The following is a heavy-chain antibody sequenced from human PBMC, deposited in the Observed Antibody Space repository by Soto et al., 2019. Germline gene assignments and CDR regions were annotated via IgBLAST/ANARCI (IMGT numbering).Heavy chain of an antibody. D-gene: IGHD3-22*01. J-gene: IGHJ3*02. Sequence: GGSLRLSCVASRVTFIGYWMSWVRQAPGRGLEWVATIRQDGGQMYYVDSVKGRFTISRDRAKNSLYLQMNSLTVEDTALYYCTTDVAEMIVGDDAFDIWGQGTMVTVSS. CDR3: TTDVAEMIVGDDAFDI. CDR1: RVTFIGYW. CDR2: IRQDGGQM. V-gene: IGHV3-7*05.